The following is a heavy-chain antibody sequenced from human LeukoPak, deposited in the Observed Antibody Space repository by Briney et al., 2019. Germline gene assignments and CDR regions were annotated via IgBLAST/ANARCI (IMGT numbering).Heavy chain of an antibody. J-gene: IGHJ5*02. V-gene: IGHV4-38-2*02. CDR2: IYHSGST. CDR3: ARDKKVWSIFETRAMYNWFDP. D-gene: IGHD3-3*01. CDR1: GYSISSGYY. Sequence: PSETLSLTCTVSGYSISSGYYWGWIRQPPGKGLEWIGSIYHSGSTYYNPSLKSRVTISVDTSKNQFSLKLSSVTAADTAVYYCARDKKVWSIFETRAMYNWFDPWGQGTLVTVSS.